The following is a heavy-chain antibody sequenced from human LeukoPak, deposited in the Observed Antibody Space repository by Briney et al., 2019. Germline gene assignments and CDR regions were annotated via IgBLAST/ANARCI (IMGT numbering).Heavy chain of an antibody. CDR2: IYYSGST. D-gene: IGHD1-26*01. CDR3: ARDQGGSYLNYYYYYMDV. J-gene: IGHJ6*03. V-gene: IGHV4-39*02. CDR1: GGSISSSSYY. Sequence: SETLSLTCTVSGGSISSSSYYWGWIRQPPGKGLEWIGSIYYSGSTYYNPSLKSRVTISVDTSKNQFSLKLSSVTAADTAVYYCARDQGGSYLNYYYYYMDVWGNGTTVTISS.